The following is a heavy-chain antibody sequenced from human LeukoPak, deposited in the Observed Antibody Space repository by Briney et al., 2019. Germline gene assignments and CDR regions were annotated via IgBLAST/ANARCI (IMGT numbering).Heavy chain of an antibody. V-gene: IGHV4-59*11. CDR2: ICYSGST. CDR3: ARTGSYYEGGFDP. J-gene: IGHJ5*02. Sequence: PSETLSLTCTVSGGSISSHYWSWMRQPPGKGLEWMGDICYSGSTNYNPSLKSRVTISVDTYKNQFSLKLSSVTAADTAVYYCARTGSYYEGGFDPWGQGTLVTVSS. CDR1: GGSISSHY. D-gene: IGHD1-26*01.